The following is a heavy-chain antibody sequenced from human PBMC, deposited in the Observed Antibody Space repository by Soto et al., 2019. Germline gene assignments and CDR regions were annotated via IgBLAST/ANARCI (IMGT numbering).Heavy chain of an antibody. V-gene: IGHV3-30*04. CDR1: RFAFSSYG. D-gene: IGHD3-22*01. CDR2: ISFDGRNK. CDR3: ARDGSHYDSIRNYYYYGMDV. Sequence: QVQLVESGGGVVQPGRSLRLSCAASRFAFSSYGVHWVRQAPGKGLEWVAVISFDGRNKYYADSVKGRFTISRDNSKNTLYLQMNSLRAEDTAVYYCARDGSHYDSIRNYYYYGMDVWGQGTTVTVSS. J-gene: IGHJ6*02.